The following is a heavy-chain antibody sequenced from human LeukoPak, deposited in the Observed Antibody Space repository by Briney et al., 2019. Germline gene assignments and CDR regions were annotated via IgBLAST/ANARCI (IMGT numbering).Heavy chain of an antibody. D-gene: IGHD6-6*01. CDR3: AKRYSSSWFDP. CDR2: ISGSGGST. Sequence: GGTLRLSCAASGFTFSSYGMSWVRQAPGKGLEWVSAISGSGGSTYYADSVKGRFTISRDNSKNTLYLQMDSLRAEDTAVYYCAKRYSSSWFDPWGQGTLVTVSS. CDR1: GFTFSSYG. J-gene: IGHJ5*02. V-gene: IGHV3-23*01.